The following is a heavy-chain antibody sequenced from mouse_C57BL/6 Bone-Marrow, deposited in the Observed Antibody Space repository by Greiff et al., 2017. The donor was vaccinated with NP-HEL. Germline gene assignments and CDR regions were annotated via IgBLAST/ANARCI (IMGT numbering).Heavy chain of an antibody. CDR1: GFTFSSYG. Sequence: EVKLMESGGDLVKPGGSLKLSCAASGFTFSSYGMSWVRQTPDKRLEWVATIGSGGSYTYYPDSVKGRFPISRDNAKNTLYLQMSSLKSEDTAMYYCARHYYSNYFDYWGQGTTLTVSS. CDR3: ARHYYSNYFDY. J-gene: IGHJ2*01. V-gene: IGHV5-6*01. CDR2: IGSGGSYT. D-gene: IGHD2-5*01.